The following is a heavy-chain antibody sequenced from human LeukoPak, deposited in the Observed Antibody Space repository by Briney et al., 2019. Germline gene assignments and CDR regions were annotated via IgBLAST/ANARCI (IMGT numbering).Heavy chain of an antibody. J-gene: IGHJ4*02. CDR2: IKTDGSQI. D-gene: IGHD7-27*01. CDR3: ARDLNWETY. CDR1: GFTYSSYW. V-gene: IGHV3-7*01. Sequence: PGGSLRLSCAASGFTYSSYWMSWVRGAPGKGLEWVANIKTDGSQIDYVDSVKGRFTISRDNAKTALYLQMNSLRAEDTAVYYCARDLNWETYWGQGTLVSVSS.